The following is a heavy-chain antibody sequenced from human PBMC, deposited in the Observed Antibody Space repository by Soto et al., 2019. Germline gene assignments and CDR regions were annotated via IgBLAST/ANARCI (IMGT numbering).Heavy chain of an antibody. CDR3: ARGLEDIVVVPAAIGGDY. V-gene: IGHV4-34*01. J-gene: IGHJ4*02. D-gene: IGHD2-2*02. CDR1: GGSFSGYY. Sequence: TSETLSLTCAVYGGSFSGYYWSWIRQPPGKGLEWIGEINHSGSTNYNPSLKSRVTISVDTSKNQFSLKLSSVTAADTAFYYCARGLEDIVVVPAAIGGDYWGQGTLVTVS. CDR2: INHSGST.